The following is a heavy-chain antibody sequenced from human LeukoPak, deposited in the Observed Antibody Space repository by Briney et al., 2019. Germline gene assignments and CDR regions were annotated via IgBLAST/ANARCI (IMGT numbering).Heavy chain of an antibody. Sequence: SETLSLTCTVSGGSISSYYWSWIRQPPGKGLEWIGYIYYSGSTYYNPSLKSRVTISVDTSKNQFSLKLSSVTAADTAVYYCARDFKSGRSLDYWGQGTLVTVSS. CDR2: IYYSGST. J-gene: IGHJ4*02. CDR1: GGSISSYY. D-gene: IGHD3-10*01. V-gene: IGHV4-59*12. CDR3: ARDFKSGRSLDY.